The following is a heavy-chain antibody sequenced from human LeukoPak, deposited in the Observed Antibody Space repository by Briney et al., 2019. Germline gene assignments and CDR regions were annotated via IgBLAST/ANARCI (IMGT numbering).Heavy chain of an antibody. V-gene: IGHV4-30-4*08. CDR2: IYYSGST. D-gene: IGHD1-26*01. CDR3: ARTPSGSYLALDY. J-gene: IGHJ4*02. Sequence: SETLSLTCTVSGGSISSGDYYWSWIRQPPGKGLEWIGYIYYSGSTYYNPSLKSRVTISVDTSKNQFSLKLSSVTAADTAVYYCARTPSGSYLALDYWGQGTLVTVSS. CDR1: GGSISSGDYY.